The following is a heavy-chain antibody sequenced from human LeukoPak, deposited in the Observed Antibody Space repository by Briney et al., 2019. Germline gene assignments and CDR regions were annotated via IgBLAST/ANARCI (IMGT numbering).Heavy chain of an antibody. Sequence: PGGSLRLSCAASGFTFSSFDMHWVRQPTGQGLEWVSTTGTASDTYYPGSVEGRFTLSRDNAKNSLYLQMNNLTAGDTAVYYCARGPPRGKYYYMDVWGKGTTVTVSS. D-gene: IGHD1-1*01. CDR3: ARGPPRGKYYYMDV. CDR1: GFTFSSFD. J-gene: IGHJ6*03. V-gene: IGHV3-13*01. CDR2: TGTASDT.